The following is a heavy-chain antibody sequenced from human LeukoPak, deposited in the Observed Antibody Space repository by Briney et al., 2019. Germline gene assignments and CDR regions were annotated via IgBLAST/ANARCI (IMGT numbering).Heavy chain of an antibody. Sequence: SETLSLTCTVSGGSISSYYWSWIRQPPGKGLEWIGYIYYSGSTNYNPSLKSRVTIPVDTSKNQFSLKLSSVTAADTAVYYCARLTCGGDCLVYAFDIWGQGTMVTVSS. V-gene: IGHV4-59*08. J-gene: IGHJ3*02. CDR2: IYYSGST. CDR1: GGSISSYY. D-gene: IGHD2-21*02. CDR3: ARLTCGGDCLVYAFDI.